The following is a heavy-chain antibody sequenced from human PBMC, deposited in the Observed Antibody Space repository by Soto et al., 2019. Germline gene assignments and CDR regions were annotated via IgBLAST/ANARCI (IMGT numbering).Heavy chain of an antibody. V-gene: IGHV4-59*01. J-gene: IGHJ4*01. CDR3: ARAIRGSSQSLLDY. D-gene: IGHD1-26*01. CDR1: GGSISSYY. Sequence: SETLSLTCTVSGGSISSYYWSWIRQPPGKGLEWIGYIYYSGSTNYNPSLKSRVTISVDTSKNQFSLKLSSVTAADTSLYYCARAIRGSSQSLLDYLGPETLVAVST. CDR2: IYYSGST.